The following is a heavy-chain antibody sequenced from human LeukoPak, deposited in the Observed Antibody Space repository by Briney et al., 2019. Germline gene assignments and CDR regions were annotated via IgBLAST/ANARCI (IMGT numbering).Heavy chain of an antibody. J-gene: IGHJ6*02. D-gene: IGHD1-26*01. CDR3: TTFLGSYKNYGMDV. V-gene: IGHV3-15*01. Sequence: GGSLRLSCAASGFTVSSNYMSWVRQAPGKGLEWVGRIKSKTDGGTTDYAAPVKGRFTISRDDSKNTLYLQMNSLKTEDTAVYYCTTFLGSYKNYGMDVWGQGTTVTVSS. CDR2: IKSKTDGGTT. CDR1: GFTVSSNY.